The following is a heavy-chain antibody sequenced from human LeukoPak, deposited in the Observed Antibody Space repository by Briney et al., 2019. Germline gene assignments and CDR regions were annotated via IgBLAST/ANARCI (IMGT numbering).Heavy chain of an antibody. CDR1: GVPFYNYL. CDR2: IKLDGSEK. V-gene: IGHV3-7*01. Sequence: GGALRLSFAAPGVPFYNYLVSWVRPAPREGVEWVANIKLDGSEKNYVDSVRGRFTISRDNAKNSLYLQMNSLRAEDTAEYYCARGGWSFDPWGQGTLVTVSS. CDR3: ARGGWSFDP. J-gene: IGHJ5*02.